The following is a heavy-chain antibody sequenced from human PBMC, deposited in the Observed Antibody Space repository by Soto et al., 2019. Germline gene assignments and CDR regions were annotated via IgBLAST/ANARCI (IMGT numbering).Heavy chain of an antibody. CDR1: GGSFSGYY. CDR2: INHSGST. CDR3: ARHPHRNLRFLEWLLSRAYFDY. V-gene: IGHV4-34*01. D-gene: IGHD3-3*01. J-gene: IGHJ4*02. Sequence: QVQLQQWGAGLLKPSETLSLTCAVYGGSFSGYYWSWIRQPPGKGLEWIGEINHSGSTNYNPSLKSRVTISVDTSKNQFSLKLSSVIAADTAVYYCARHPHRNLRFLEWLLSRAYFDYWGQGTLVTVSS.